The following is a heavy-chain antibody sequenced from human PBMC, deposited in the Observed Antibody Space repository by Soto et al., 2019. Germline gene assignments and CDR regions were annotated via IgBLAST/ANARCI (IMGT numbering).Heavy chain of an antibody. CDR3: ASQRRDGYFGDY. J-gene: IGHJ4*02. Sequence: GPLRLSCVGSGFTFQTYCMTWVRQAPGKGLEWVANIKQDGSEEHYVDSGKGRFTISRDNAKNSLYLQMNSLRAEDTAVYYCASQRRDGYFGDYWGQGTLVTVSS. CDR2: IKQDGSEE. V-gene: IGHV3-7*01. D-gene: IGHD5-12*01. CDR1: GFTFQTYC.